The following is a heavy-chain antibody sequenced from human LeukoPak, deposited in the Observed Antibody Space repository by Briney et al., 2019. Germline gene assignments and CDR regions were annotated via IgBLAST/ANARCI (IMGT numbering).Heavy chain of an antibody. CDR2: IYSGVPT. CDR1: GVSISRFY. D-gene: IGHD1-1*01. J-gene: IGHJ4*02. Sequence: SETLSLTCTTSGVSISRFYWSWVRQPPGKGLQWIGNIYSGVPTYFNPSLKSRVIISVDTSKNQFSLNLTSVTAADTAMYYCVQTTGWPGFDYWGQGILVTVSS. CDR3: VQTTGWPGFDY. V-gene: IGHV4-4*09.